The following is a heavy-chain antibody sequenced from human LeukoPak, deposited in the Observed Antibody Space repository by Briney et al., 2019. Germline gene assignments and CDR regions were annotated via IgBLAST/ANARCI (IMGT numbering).Heavy chain of an antibody. CDR1: GGSISSGGYS. V-gene: IGHV4-30-2*01. Sequence: SETLSLTCAVSGGSISSGGYSWSWIRQPPGNGLEWIGYIYHSGSTYYNLSLKSRVTISVDRSKNQFSLKLSSVTAADTAVYYCARANWNDLLFDYWGQGTLVTVSS. CDR2: IYHSGST. CDR3: ARANWNDLLFDY. D-gene: IGHD1-1*01. J-gene: IGHJ4*02.